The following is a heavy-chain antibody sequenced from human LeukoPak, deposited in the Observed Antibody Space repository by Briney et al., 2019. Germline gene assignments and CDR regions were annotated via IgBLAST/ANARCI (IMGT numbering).Heavy chain of an antibody. J-gene: IGHJ6*02. V-gene: IGHV1-2*02. CDR1: GYTFTDFY. CDR2: ISPNSGGT. CDR3: ARSRGSGSYSTYCGMDV. D-gene: IGHD3-10*01. Sequence: ASVKVSCKASGYTFTDFYVHWVRQAPGQGLEWMGWISPNSGGTNYAQKFQGRVTMTRDTSISTAYMELSSLKSDDTAVFYCARSRGSGSYSTYCGMDVWGQGTTVTVSS.